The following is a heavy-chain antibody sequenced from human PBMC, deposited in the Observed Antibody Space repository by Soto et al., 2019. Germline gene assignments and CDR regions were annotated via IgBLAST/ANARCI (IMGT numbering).Heavy chain of an antibody. CDR3: ARDNGMAGSFDP. J-gene: IGHJ5*02. D-gene: IGHD2-8*01. CDR2: ITGSSSTI. Sequence: VQLVESGGGLVQPGGSLRLSCAASGFTFNRYSMNWVRQAPGKGLEWISYITGSSSTIYYADSVKGRFTISRDNAKNSLFLQMNSLRDEDTAMYFCARDNGMAGSFDPWGQGTLVTVSS. CDR1: GFTFNRYS. V-gene: IGHV3-48*02.